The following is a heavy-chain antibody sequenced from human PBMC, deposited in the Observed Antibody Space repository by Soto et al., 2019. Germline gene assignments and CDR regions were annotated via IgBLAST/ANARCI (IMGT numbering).Heavy chain of an antibody. CDR3: ARDTGYDHDAFDI. D-gene: IGHD5-12*01. V-gene: IGHV1-46*01. CDR1: GYSFITSYY. J-gene: IGHJ3*02. Sequence: ALVKVSCKASGYSFITSYYMHWVRQAPGQGLEWMGIINPTGSMTKYSQRFQGRLTMTRDTSTSTDYMELTTLTSEDTAVYFCARDTGYDHDAFDIWGQGTMVTVSS. CDR2: INPTGSMT.